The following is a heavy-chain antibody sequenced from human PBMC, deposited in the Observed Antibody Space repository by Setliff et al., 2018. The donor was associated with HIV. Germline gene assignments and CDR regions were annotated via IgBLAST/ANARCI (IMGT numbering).Heavy chain of an antibody. CDR3: ARQFWMLTTLYFDS. CDR1: GGSISSYY. CDR2: IYYSGST. J-gene: IGHJ4*02. Sequence: PSETLSLTCKVSGGSISSYYWSWIRQPPGKGLEWIGYIYYSGSTNYNPSLRSRVTISVDTSKNLFSLKLTSVTAADTAVYYCARQFWMLTTLYFDSLGPGTLVTVSS. V-gene: IGHV4-59*08. D-gene: IGHD3-16*01.